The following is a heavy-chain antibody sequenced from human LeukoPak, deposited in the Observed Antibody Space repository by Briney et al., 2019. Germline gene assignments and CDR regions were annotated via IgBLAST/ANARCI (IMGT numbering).Heavy chain of an antibody. CDR3: ARAPLYSDYVGYYFDY. J-gene: IGHJ4*02. V-gene: IGHV3-7*01. Sequence: GGSLRLSCAASGFTFSSYWMSWVRQAPGKGLEWVANIKQDGSEKYYVDSVKGRFTISRDNAKNSLYLQMNSLRAEDTAVYYCARAPLYSDYVGYYFDYWGQGALVTVSS. D-gene: IGHD4-11*01. CDR1: GFTFSSYW. CDR2: IKQDGSEK.